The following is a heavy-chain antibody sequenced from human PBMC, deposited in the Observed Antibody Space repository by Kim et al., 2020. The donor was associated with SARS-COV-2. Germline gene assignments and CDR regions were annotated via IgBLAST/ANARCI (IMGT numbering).Heavy chain of an antibody. D-gene: IGHD3-10*01. Sequence: SETLSLTCTVSGGSISSSSYYWGWIRQSPGKGLEWIGSIYYSGNIHYNPSLKSRVTISVDTSKNQFSLHLYSVTAADTAVYYCAREVAHLGEGWFDPWG. CDR1: GGSISSSSYY. CDR3: AREVAHLGEGWFDP. V-gene: IGHV4-39*02. J-gene: IGHJ5*02. CDR2: IYYSGNI.